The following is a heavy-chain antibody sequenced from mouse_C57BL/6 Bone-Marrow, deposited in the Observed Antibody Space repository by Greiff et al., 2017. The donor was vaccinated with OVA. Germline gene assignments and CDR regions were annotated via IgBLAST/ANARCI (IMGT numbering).Heavy chain of an antibody. D-gene: IGHD2-4*01. V-gene: IGHV14-4*01. CDR3: TTLIYYDYIAY. CDR2: IDPENGDT. Sequence: VQLQQSGAELVRPGASVKLSCTASGFNIKDDYMHWVKQRPEQGLEWIGWIDPENGDTEYASKFQGKATITADTSSNTAYLQLSSLTSEATAVYYCTTLIYYDYIAYWGQGTLVTVSA. J-gene: IGHJ3*01. CDR1: GFNIKDDY.